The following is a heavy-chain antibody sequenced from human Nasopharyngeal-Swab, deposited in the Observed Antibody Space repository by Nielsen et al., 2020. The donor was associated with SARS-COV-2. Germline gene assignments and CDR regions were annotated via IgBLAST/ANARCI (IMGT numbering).Heavy chain of an antibody. J-gene: IGHJ4*02. CDR2: ISYDGSNK. V-gene: IGHV3-30-3*01. Sequence: GESLKISCAASGFTFSSYAMHWDRQAPGKGLECVAVISYDGSNKYYADSVKGRLTISRDNSKNTLSLQMNSLRAEDTAVYYCASSPLDSSGYYYGLDYWGQGTLVTVSS. CDR3: ASSPLDSSGYYYGLDY. CDR1: GFTFSSYA. D-gene: IGHD3-22*01.